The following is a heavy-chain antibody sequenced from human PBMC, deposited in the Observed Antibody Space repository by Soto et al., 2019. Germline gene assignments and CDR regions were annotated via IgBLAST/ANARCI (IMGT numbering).Heavy chain of an antibody. CDR3: AGWIQLQQYYYYGMDV. V-gene: IGHV4-4*02. CDR1: GGSISSSNW. D-gene: IGHD5-18*01. Sequence: QVQLQESGPGLVKPSGTLSLTCAVSGGSISSSNWWSWVRQPPVKGLEWIGEIYHSGSTNYNPSLKSRVTISVDKSKNQFSLKLSSVTAADTAVYYCAGWIQLQQYYYYGMDVWGQGTTVTVSS. CDR2: IYHSGST. J-gene: IGHJ6*02.